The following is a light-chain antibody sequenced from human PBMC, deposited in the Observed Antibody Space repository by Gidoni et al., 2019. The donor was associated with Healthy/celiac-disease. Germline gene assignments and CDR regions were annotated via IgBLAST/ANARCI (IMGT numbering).Light chain of an antibody. J-gene: IGLJ2*01. CDR3: QAWDSSTVV. V-gene: IGLV3-1*01. CDR2: QDS. CDR1: KLGDKY. Sequence: YELTQQPSVSVSPGQTASITCSGDKLGDKYACWYQQKPGQSPVLVIYQDSKRPSGIPERFSGSNSGNTATLTISGTQAMDEADYYCQAWDSSTVVFGGGTKLTVL.